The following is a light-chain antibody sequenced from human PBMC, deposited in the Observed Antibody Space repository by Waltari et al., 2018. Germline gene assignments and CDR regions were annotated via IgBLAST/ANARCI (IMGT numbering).Light chain of an antibody. Sequence: DIQMTQSPSSLSASVGDRVTITCRASQGISNSLAWYQQKPGKAPKLLLYAASRFESGVPSRFSGSGSGTDYTLTISSLQPEDFATYYCQQYYSTSFTFGPGTKVDIK. V-gene: IGKV1-NL1*01. CDR3: QQYYSTSFT. CDR1: QGISNS. CDR2: AAS. J-gene: IGKJ3*01.